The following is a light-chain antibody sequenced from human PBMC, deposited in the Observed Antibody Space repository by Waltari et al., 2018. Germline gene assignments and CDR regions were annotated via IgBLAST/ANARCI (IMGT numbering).Light chain of an antibody. J-gene: IGKJ2*01. CDR2: GQS. CDR3: QQYGSSPPT. V-gene: IGKV3-20*01. CDR1: QSLSSSY. Sequence: IVLTQSPATLSLSPGERATLSCRASQSLSSSYLAWYQQKPGQAHRLLIYGQSSRATGIPDRFSGSWSGTDFTLTITSLEPEDFAGYSCQQYGSSPPTFGQGTKLEIK.